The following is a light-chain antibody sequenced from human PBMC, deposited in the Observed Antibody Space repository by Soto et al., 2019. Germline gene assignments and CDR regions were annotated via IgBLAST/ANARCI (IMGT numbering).Light chain of an antibody. J-gene: IGKJ1*01. V-gene: IGKV1-5*03. CDR3: QQYNSYSS. Sequence: DIQMTQSPSTLSASVGDRVTITCLASQSISSWLAWYQQKPGKAPKLLIYKASSLESGFPSRFSGSGSETEFTLTISSLQPDDFATYYCQQYNSYSSFGQGTKVEIK. CDR2: KAS. CDR1: QSISSW.